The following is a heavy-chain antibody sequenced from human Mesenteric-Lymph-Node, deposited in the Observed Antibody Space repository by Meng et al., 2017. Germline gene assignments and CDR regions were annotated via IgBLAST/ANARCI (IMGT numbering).Heavy chain of an antibody. CDR2: IWNDGRNY. CDR1: GFVISNTG. CDR3: ARDRGAAPFDI. J-gene: IGHJ3*02. D-gene: IGHD2-15*01. Sequence: GESLKISCAASGFVISNTGVHWARQAPGKGLEWVAVIWNDGRNYYYADSAKGRFTISVDNAKNTVSLEINSLRDEDTAVYYCARDRGAAPFDIWGQGTVVTVSS. V-gene: IGHV3-33*01.